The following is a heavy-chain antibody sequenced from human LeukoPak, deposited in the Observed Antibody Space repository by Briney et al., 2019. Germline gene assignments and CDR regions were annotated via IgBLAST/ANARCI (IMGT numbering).Heavy chain of an antibody. Sequence: PGGSLRLPCAASGFPQRRYSMAWLRQAPGKGLEWVANINQDGSEKYYVDSVEGRFTISRDNAQNSLCLQMNILRAEDTAVYYFAREATRGYVGHWGEGTLVTVSS. D-gene: IGHD3-22*01. CDR2: INQDGSEK. CDR1: GFPQRRYS. J-gene: IGHJ4*02. CDR3: AREATRGYVGH. V-gene: IGHV3-7*05.